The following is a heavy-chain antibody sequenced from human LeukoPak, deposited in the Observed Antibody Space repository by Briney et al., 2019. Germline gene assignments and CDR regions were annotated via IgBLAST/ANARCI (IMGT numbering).Heavy chain of an antibody. CDR3: AKEGPYDILTGAYYFDY. CDR1: GFTFDDYA. Sequence: SLRLSCAASGFTFDDYAMHWVRQAPGKGLEWVSGISWNSGSIGYADSVKGRFTISRDNAKNSLYLQMNSLRAEDTALYYCAKEGPYDILTGAYYFDYWGQGTLVTVSS. V-gene: IGHV3-9*01. D-gene: IGHD3-9*01. CDR2: ISWNSGSI. J-gene: IGHJ4*02.